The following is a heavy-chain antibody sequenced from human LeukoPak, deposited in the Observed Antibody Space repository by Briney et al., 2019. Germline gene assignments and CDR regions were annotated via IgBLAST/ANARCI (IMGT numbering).Heavy chain of an antibody. CDR1: GYSISSGYY. V-gene: IGHV4-38-2*02. CDR3: ARLNKPGWFDP. CDR2: IYHSGST. Sequence: SETLSLTCTVSGYSISSGYYWGWIRQPPGKGLEWIGSIYHSGSTYYNPSLKSRVTISVDTSKNQFSLKLSSVTAADTAVYYCARLNKPGWFDPWGQGTLVTVSS. J-gene: IGHJ5*02. D-gene: IGHD1-14*01.